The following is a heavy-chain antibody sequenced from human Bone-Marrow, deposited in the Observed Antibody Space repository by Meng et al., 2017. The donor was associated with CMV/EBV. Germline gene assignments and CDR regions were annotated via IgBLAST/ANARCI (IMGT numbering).Heavy chain of an antibody. Sequence: GGSLRLSCAASGFTFSSYWMHWVRQAPGKGLVWVSRINSDGSSTSYADSVRGRFTISRDNAKNTLYLQMNSLRAEDTAVYYCARGPLGGPIFLEWLSPGGYFDYWGQGTLVTVSS. CDR3: ARGPLGGPIFLEWLSPGGYFDY. CDR1: GFTFSSYW. D-gene: IGHD3-3*01. J-gene: IGHJ4*02. V-gene: IGHV3-74*01. CDR2: INSDGSST.